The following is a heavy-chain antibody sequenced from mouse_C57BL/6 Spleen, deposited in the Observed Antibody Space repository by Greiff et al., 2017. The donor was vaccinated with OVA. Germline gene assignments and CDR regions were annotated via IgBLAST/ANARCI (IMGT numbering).Heavy chain of an antibody. J-gene: IGHJ4*01. D-gene: IGHD1-1*01. Sequence: VQLQQSGAELVRPGASVKLSCTASGFNIKDDYMHWVKQRPEQGLEWIGWIDPENGDTEYASKFQGKATITADTSSNTAYLQLSSLTSEDTAVYYCTTRDYSSISDYWGQGTSVTVSS. CDR2: IDPENGDT. V-gene: IGHV14-4*01. CDR1: GFNIKDDY. CDR3: TTRDYSSISDY.